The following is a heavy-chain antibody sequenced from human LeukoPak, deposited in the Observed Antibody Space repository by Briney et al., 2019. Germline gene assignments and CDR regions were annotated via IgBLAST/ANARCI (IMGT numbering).Heavy chain of an antibody. Sequence: SETLSLTCTVSGGSISSHYWSWTRQPPGKGLEWIGYIYYSGSTNYNPSLKSRVTISVDTSKNQFSLKLRSVTAADTAVYYCARDGSRGYSYGYYYYYMDVWGKGTTVTVSS. V-gene: IGHV4-59*11. J-gene: IGHJ6*03. CDR3: ARDGSRGYSYGYYYYYMDV. CDR2: IYYSGST. D-gene: IGHD5-18*01. CDR1: GGSISSHY.